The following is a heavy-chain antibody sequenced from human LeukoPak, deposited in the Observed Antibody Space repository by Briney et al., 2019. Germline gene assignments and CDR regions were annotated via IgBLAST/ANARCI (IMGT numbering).Heavy chain of an antibody. D-gene: IGHD3-9*01. J-gene: IGHJ4*02. CDR1: GFTFSTHG. V-gene: IGHV3-23*01. CDR2: ISDNGDYR. CDR3: AKDRGYHDKTGYRTFDY. Sequence: PGGSLRLSCAASGFTFSTHGMTWVRQAPGKGLEWVSIISDNGDYRYYTDSVKGRFTISRDNPKNTVYMQMDSLRTDDTAIYYCAKDRGYHDKTGYRTFDYWGRGTLVTVSS.